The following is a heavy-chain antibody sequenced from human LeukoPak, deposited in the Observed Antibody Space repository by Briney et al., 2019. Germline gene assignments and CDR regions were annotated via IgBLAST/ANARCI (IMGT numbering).Heavy chain of an antibody. Sequence: HPGGSLRLSCAASGFTFSTYSMNWVRQAPGKGLEWVAVVSYDGTNKNADSVKGRFTISRDNSRNTLYLQMNSRRTEDTAVYYCATQGRGSSGYYFDHWGQGTLVTVSS. CDR2: VSYDGTN. D-gene: IGHD3-22*01. J-gene: IGHJ4*02. V-gene: IGHV3-30*03. CDR1: GFTFSTYS. CDR3: ATQGRGSSGYYFDH.